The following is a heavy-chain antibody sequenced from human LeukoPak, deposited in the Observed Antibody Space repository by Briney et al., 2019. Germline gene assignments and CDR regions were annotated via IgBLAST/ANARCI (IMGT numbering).Heavy chain of an antibody. V-gene: IGHV3-30-3*01. D-gene: IGHD3/OR15-3a*01. CDR2: ISYDGSNK. CDR1: GFTFSSYA. J-gene: IGHJ4*02. CDR3: TKEDWLFEFDY. Sequence: GGSLRLSCAASGFTFSSYAMHWVRQAPGKGLEWVAVISYDGSNKYYADSVKGRFTISRDNAKNTLYLQMNSLRAEDTAVYYCTKEDWLFEFDYWGQGTLVTVSS.